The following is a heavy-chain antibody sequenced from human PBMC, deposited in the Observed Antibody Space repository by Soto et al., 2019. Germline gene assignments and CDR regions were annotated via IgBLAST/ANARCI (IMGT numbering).Heavy chain of an antibody. V-gene: IGHV4-39*01. J-gene: IGHJ4*02. D-gene: IGHD3-22*01. CDR2: IYYSGST. Sequence: QLQLQESGPGLVKPSETLSLTCTVSGGSISSSSYYWGWIRQPPGKGLEWIGSIYYSGSTYYNPSLKSRVTISVDPSKNQFSLKLSSVTAADTAVYYCASSMIVVVYYWGQGTLVTVSS. CDR1: GGSISSSSYY. CDR3: ASSMIVVVYY.